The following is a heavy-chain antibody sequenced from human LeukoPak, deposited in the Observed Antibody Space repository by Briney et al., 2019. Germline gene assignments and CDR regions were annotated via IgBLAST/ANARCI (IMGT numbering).Heavy chain of an antibody. Sequence: ASVKVSCKAPGGTFSSYTISWVPQAPGQGLEWMGRTIPILGIANTAQTFQGRVTLTAEKSTSTAYMELSSLRSEDTAVYYCARGPLPGYDFWSGYRGDAFDIWGQGTMVTVSS. D-gene: IGHD3-3*01. CDR3: ARGPLPGYDFWSGYRGDAFDI. V-gene: IGHV1-69*02. CDR2: TIPILGIA. J-gene: IGHJ3*02. CDR1: GGTFSSYT.